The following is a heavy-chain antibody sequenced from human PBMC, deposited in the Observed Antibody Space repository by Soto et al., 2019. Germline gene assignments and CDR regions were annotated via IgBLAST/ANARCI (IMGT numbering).Heavy chain of an antibody. CDR3: ARGRYGDY. J-gene: IGHJ4*02. D-gene: IGHD1-1*01. V-gene: IGHV1-18*01. Sequence: QVHLVQSGAEVKKPGASVKVSCKGSGYTFTSYGITWVRQAPGQGLEWMGWISAHNGNTDYAQKLQGRVTVTRDTSTSTAYMELRRLSSADPAVYYCARGRYGDYWGQGALVTVSS. CDR2: ISAHNGNT. CDR1: GYTFTSYG.